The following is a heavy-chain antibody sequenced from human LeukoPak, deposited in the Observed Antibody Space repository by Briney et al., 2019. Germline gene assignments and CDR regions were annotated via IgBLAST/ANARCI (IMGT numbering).Heavy chain of an antibody. CDR1: GFTFSSYG. J-gene: IGHJ4*02. CDR3: ASEYYYDSSGVFDY. V-gene: IGHV3-30*02. Sequence: GGSLRLSCAASGFTFSSYGMHWVRQAPGKGLEWVAFIRYDGSDKFYADSVKGRFTISRDNSKNTLYLQMNSLRAEDTAVYYCASEYYYDSSGVFDYWGQGTLVTVSS. D-gene: IGHD3-22*01. CDR2: IRYDGSDK.